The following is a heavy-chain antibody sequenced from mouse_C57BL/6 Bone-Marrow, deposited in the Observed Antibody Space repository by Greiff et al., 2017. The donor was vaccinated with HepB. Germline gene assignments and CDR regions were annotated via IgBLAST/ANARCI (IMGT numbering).Heavy chain of an antibody. CDR1: GFTFSSYA. D-gene: IGHD2-3*01. V-gene: IGHV5-4*01. CDR2: ISDGGSYT. J-gene: IGHJ2*01. CDR3: ARDSGYYVPLDY. Sequence: EVQLQESGGGLVKPGGSLKLSCAASGFTFSSYAMSWVRQTPEKRLEWVATISDGGSYTYYPDNVKGRFTISRDNAKNNLYLQMSHLTSEDTAMYYCARDSGYYVPLDYWGQGTTLTVSS.